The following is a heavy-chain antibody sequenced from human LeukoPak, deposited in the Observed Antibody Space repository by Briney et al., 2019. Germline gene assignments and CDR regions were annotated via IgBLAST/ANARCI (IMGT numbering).Heavy chain of an antibody. CDR2: IYYSGST. Sequence: PSETLSLTCTVSGGSISSSSYYWGWIRQPPGKGLEWIGSIYYSGSTYYNPSLKSRVTISVDTSKNQFSLKLSSVTAADTAVYYCARWSHIGVKFYWMDAFDIWGQGTMVTVSS. CDR1: GGSISSSSYY. D-gene: IGHD2-8*02. CDR3: ARWSHIGVKFYWMDAFDI. V-gene: IGHV4-39*01. J-gene: IGHJ3*02.